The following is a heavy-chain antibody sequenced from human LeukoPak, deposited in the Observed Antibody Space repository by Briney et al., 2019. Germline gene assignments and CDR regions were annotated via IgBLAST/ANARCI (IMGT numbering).Heavy chain of an antibody. Sequence: PGGSLRLSCAASGFTFSSYWMSWVRQAPGKGLEWVANIKQDGSEKYYVDSVKGRFTISRDNAKNSLYLQMNSLRAEDTAVYYCARLNDYGYFDAFDILGQGTMITVSS. D-gene: IGHD4-17*01. CDR2: IKQDGSEK. V-gene: IGHV3-7*01. CDR3: ARLNDYGYFDAFDI. CDR1: GFTFSSYW. J-gene: IGHJ3*02.